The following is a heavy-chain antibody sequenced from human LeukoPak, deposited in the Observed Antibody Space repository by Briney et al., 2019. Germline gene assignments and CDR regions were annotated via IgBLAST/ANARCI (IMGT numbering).Heavy chain of an antibody. Sequence: SETLSLTCTVSGGSISSYYRSWIRQPPGKGLEWIGYIYYSGSTNYNPSLKSRVTISVDTSKNQFSLKLSSVTAADTAVYYCARWQGRFDPWGQGTLVTVSS. J-gene: IGHJ5*02. CDR1: GGSISSYY. CDR3: ARWQGRFDP. V-gene: IGHV4-59*01. CDR2: IYYSGST.